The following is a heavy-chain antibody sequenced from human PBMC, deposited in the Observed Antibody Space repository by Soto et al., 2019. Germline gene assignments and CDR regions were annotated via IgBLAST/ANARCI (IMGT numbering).Heavy chain of an antibody. CDR2: ISAFNSDK. J-gene: IGHJ4*02. CDR3: KREAGGQRLVPYD. D-gene: IGHD6-13*01. Sequence: QVQLVQSGSEVKKPGASVNVSCKAFGYTFTSYGFSWVRQVPGQGLERLGWISAFNSDKQYAQTKKGRLTVTTDTSTTTVHMQLRSLTPADTAVYYCKREAGGQRLVPYDWGQGTLVSVS. CDR1: GYTFTSYG. V-gene: IGHV1-18*04.